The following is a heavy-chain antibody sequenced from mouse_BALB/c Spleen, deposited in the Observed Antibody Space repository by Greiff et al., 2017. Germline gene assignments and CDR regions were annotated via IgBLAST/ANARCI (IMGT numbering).Heavy chain of an antibody. V-gene: IGHV1-87*01. CDR1: GYTFTSYW. D-gene: IGHD2-1*01. Sequence: VKLMESGAELARPGASVKLSCKASGYTFTSYWMQWVKQRPGQGLEWIGAIYPGDGDTRYTQKFKGKATLTADKSSSTAYMQLSSLASEDSAVYYCARMDGNYFFDYWGQGTTLTVSS. CDR3: ARMDGNYFFDY. J-gene: IGHJ2*01. CDR2: IYPGDGDT.